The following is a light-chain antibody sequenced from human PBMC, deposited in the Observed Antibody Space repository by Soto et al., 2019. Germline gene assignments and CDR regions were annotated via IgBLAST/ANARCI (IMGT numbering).Light chain of an antibody. Sequence: QSALTQPASLSGSPGQSITISCTGTSSDIGAYYYVSWLQQHPGKAPNLMIAEFNNRPSGVSNRFSGSKSGNTASLTISGLQAEDEADYYCCSYKSISTYVFGTGTKVTVL. CDR3: CSYKSISTYV. CDR2: EFN. CDR1: SSDIGAYYY. V-gene: IGLV2-14*01. J-gene: IGLJ1*01.